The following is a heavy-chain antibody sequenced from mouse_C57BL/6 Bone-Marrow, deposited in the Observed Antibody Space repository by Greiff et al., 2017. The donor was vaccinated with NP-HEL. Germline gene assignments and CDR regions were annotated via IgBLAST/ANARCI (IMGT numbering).Heavy chain of an antibody. CDR1: GFTFSDYG. Sequence: EVKLVESGGGLVKPGGSLKLSCAASGFTFSDYGMHCVRQAPAKGLEWVAYISSGSSTIYYADTVKGRFTISRDNAKNTLFLQMTSLRSEDAAMYYCARASYWGQGTTLTVSS. CDR3: ARASY. CDR2: ISSGSSTI. D-gene: IGHD6-1*01. J-gene: IGHJ2*01. V-gene: IGHV5-17*01.